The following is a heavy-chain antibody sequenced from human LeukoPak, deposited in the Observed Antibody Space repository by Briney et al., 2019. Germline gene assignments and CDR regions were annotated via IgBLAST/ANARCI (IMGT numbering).Heavy chain of an antibody. Sequence: KTSETLSLTCTVSGGSISSYYWSWIRQPPGKGLEWIGYIYYSGSTDYNPSLKSRVTISVDTSKNQFSLKLSSVTAADTAVYYCARDARPRQGYCSSTSCLNWFDPWGQGTLVTVSS. D-gene: IGHD2-2*01. J-gene: IGHJ5*02. CDR1: GGSISSYY. CDR2: IYYSGST. CDR3: ARDARPRQGYCSSTSCLNWFDP. V-gene: IGHV4-59*01.